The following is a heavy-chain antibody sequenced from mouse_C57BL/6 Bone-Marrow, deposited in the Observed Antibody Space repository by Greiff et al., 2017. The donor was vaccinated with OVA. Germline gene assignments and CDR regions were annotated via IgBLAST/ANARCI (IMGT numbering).Heavy chain of an antibody. D-gene: IGHD1-1*01. CDR2: IRYKPNGSTT. Sequence: EVKLVESGGGLVQPGDSLSLSCAASGFTFTNYYMSWVRQPPGKALEWLAFIRYKPNGSTTEYSASVKGRFTISRDNSQSILYLQMNALRAEDSATYYCARYKGRVAVDYFDYWGQGTALTVSS. J-gene: IGHJ2*01. V-gene: IGHV7-3*01. CDR1: GFTFTNYY. CDR3: ARYKGRVAVDYFDY.